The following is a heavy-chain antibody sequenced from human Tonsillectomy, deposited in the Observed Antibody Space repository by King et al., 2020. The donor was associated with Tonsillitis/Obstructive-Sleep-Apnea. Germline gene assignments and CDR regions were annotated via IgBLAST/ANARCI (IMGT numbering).Heavy chain of an antibody. CDR2: IIPIFGTA. V-gene: IGHV1-69*01. CDR1: GGTFSSYT. Sequence: VQLVQSGAEVKKPGSSVKVSCKASGGTFSSYTISWVRQAPGQGLEWMGGIIPIFGTANYAQKFQGRVTITADESTSTAYMELSSLRSEDTAVYYCARGNYDGAGSYSGHYYYYYYMDVWGKGTTVTVSS. D-gene: IGHD3-10*01. CDR3: ARGNYDGAGSYSGHYYYYYYMDV. J-gene: IGHJ6*03.